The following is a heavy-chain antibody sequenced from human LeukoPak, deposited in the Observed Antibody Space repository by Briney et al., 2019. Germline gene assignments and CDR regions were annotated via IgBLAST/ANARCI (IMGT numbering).Heavy chain of an antibody. Sequence: PSQTLSLTCAVSGGSISSGGYSWSWIRQPPGEGLEWIGYIYHSGSTYYNPSLKSRVTISVDRSKNQFSLKLSSVTAADTAVYYCARDLSSSSDYWGQGTLVTVSS. CDR3: ARDLSSSSDY. D-gene: IGHD6-6*01. V-gene: IGHV4-30-2*01. J-gene: IGHJ4*02. CDR2: IYHSGST. CDR1: GGSISSGGYS.